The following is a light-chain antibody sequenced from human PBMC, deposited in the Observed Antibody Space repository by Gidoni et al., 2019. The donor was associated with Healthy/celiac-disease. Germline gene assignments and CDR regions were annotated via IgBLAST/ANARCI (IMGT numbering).Light chain of an antibody. V-gene: IGLV3-19*01. CDR1: SLRSYY. J-gene: IGLJ2*01. CDR3: NSRDSSCNHVV. Sequence: SSELTQDPAVSVALGQTVRITCQGDSLRSYYASWYQQKPGQAPVLVIYGKKKRPSGIPHRFSGSSSGNTASLTITGAQAEDEADYYCNSRDSSCNHVVFGGGTKLTVL. CDR2: GKK.